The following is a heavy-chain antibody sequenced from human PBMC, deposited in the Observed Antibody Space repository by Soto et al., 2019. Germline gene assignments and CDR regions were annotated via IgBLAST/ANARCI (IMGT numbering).Heavy chain of an antibody. D-gene: IGHD6-13*01. J-gene: IGHJ4*02. Sequence: EVRLVEFGGGVVHPGASLTVSCEASGFAFSSLWMHWVRQAPGKGLECVSRIDNEGIGTNYADAVRGRFLMSRDNAKNMLYLHMNSLRADDTALYFCVRLGGSSWADFWGQGTLVTVSS. CDR3: VRLGGSSWADF. CDR2: IDNEGIGT. V-gene: IGHV3-74*01. CDR1: GFAFSSLW.